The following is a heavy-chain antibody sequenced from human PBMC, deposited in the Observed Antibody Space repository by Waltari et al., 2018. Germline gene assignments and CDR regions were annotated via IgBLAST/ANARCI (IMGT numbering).Heavy chain of an antibody. V-gene: IGHV1-69*02. Sequence: QVQLVQSGAEVKKPGSSVKVSCKASGVTFSSYTISWVRQAPGQGLEWMGRIIPILGIANYAQKSEGRVKITEDKSTSTAYMEMSRLRAEETAVYDCASDKGYCSGGSCYNRAVAGTPDYWGQGTLVTVSS. CDR3: ASDKGYCSGGSCYNRAVAGTPDY. J-gene: IGHJ4*02. D-gene: IGHD2-15*01. CDR2: IIPILGIA. CDR1: GVTFSSYT.